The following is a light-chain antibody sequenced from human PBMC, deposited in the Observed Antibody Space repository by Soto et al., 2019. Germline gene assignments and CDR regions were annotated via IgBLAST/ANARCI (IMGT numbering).Light chain of an antibody. CDR1: SSNIGENT. Sequence: QSVLTQPPSASGTPGQRVTISCSGSSSNIGENTVNWYQQLPGTAPKVLIYRSNERPSGVPDRFSGSKSGTSASLAISGLQGEDGADYYCGTWDDSLNGFVFGTGTKLTVL. CDR2: RSN. CDR3: GTWDDSLNGFV. J-gene: IGLJ1*01. V-gene: IGLV1-44*01.